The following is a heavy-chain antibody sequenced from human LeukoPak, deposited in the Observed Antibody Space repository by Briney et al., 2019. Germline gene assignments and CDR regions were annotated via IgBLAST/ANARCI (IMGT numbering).Heavy chain of an antibody. CDR2: VQPGDSNT. D-gene: IGHD1/OR15-1a*01. J-gene: IGHJ5*02. V-gene: IGHV5-51*01. Sequence: GESLKISYKASGYSFTTYWIGWVRQMPGKGLEWMGIVQPGDSNTKYSLSFQGQVTISADKSINTAYLQWTSLKASDTAIYYCARQSSSWHNFDPWGQGTLVTVSS. CDR1: GYSFTTYW. CDR3: ARQSSSWHNFDP.